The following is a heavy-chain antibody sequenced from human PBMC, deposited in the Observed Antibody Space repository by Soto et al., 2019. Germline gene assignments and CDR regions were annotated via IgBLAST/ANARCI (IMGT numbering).Heavy chain of an antibody. D-gene: IGHD6-6*01. J-gene: IGHJ6*03. V-gene: IGHV3-33*01. Sequence: PGGSLRLSCAASGFTFSSYGMHWVRQAPGKGLEWVAVIWYDGSNKYYADSVKGRFTISRDNSKNTLYLQMNSLRAEDTAVYYCARDRFALSIAARRGYYYYMDVWGKGTTVTVSS. CDR1: GFTFSSYG. CDR3: ARDRFALSIAARRGYYYYMDV. CDR2: IWYDGSNK.